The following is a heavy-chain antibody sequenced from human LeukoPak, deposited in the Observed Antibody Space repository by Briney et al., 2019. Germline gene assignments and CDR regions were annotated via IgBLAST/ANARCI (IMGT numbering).Heavy chain of an antibody. V-gene: IGHV1-18*01. D-gene: IGHD3-3*01. CDR3: ARDLKTVGSGPGEGYYGMDV. Sequence: ASVKVSCKASGYTFTSYGISWVRQAPGQGLEWMGWISAYNGNTNYAQKLQGRVTMTTDTSTSTAYMELRSLRSDDTAVYYCARDLKTVGSGPGEGYYGMDVWGQGTTVTVSS. CDR1: GYTFTSYG. CDR2: ISAYNGNT. J-gene: IGHJ6*02.